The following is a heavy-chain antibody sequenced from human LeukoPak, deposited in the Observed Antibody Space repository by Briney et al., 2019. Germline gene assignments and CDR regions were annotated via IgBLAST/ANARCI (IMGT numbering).Heavy chain of an antibody. Sequence: SETLSLTCTVSGGSISSYYWSWIRHSAGKGLEWIGRVYSRGSTIYNPSLRSRLTMSLDTSNNQFSLRLRSVTAADTAVYYCARDCSSTSCYGEPRLTYWGQGILVTVSS. CDR2: VYSRGST. V-gene: IGHV4-4*07. CDR3: ARDCSSTSCYGEPRLTY. D-gene: IGHD2-2*01. J-gene: IGHJ4*02. CDR1: GGSISSYY.